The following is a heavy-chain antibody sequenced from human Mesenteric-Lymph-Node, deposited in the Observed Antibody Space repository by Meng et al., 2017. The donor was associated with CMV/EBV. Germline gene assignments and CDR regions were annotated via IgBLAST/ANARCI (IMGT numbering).Heavy chain of an antibody. Sequence: SETLSLTCAVYGGSFSGYYWGWIRQPPGKGLEWIGSIYYSGSTYYNPSLKSRVTISVDTSKNQFSLKLRSVTAADTAVYYCARVSIVAAASYYFDCWGQGMLVTVSS. D-gene: IGHD6-13*01. CDR3: ARVSIVAAASYYFDC. J-gene: IGHJ4*02. V-gene: IGHV4-34*01. CDR2: IYYSGST. CDR1: GGSFSGYY.